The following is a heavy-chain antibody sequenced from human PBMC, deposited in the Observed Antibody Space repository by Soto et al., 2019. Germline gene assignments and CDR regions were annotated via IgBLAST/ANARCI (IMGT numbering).Heavy chain of an antibody. Sequence: GGSLRLSCAASGFTFSGSAMHWVRQASGKGLEWVGRIRSKANSYATAYAASVKGRFTISRDDSKNTAYLQMNSLKTEDTAVYYCTRPAGCSGGSCDEDYYYYYMDVWGKGTTVTVSS. D-gene: IGHD2-15*01. CDR1: GFTFSGSA. CDR2: IRSKANSYAT. CDR3: TRPAGCSGGSCDEDYYYYYMDV. V-gene: IGHV3-73*01. J-gene: IGHJ6*03.